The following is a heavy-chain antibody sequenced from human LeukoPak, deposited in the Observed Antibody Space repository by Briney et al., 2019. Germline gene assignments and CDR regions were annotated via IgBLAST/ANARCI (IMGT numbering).Heavy chain of an antibody. D-gene: IGHD3-22*01. V-gene: IGHV3-23*01. J-gene: IGHJ4*02. CDR1: GFTFSSYA. CDR3: AKHPQWYDSSGPHSD. CDR2: ISGSGGST. Sequence: PGGSLRLSCAASGFTFSSYAMSWVRQAPGKGLEWVSAISGSGGSTYYADSVKGRFTISRDNSKNTLYLQMNSLRAEDTAVYYCAKHPQWYDSSGPHSDWGQGTLVTASS.